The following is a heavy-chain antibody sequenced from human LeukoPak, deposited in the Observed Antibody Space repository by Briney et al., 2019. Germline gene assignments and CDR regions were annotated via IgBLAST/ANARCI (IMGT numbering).Heavy chain of an antibody. CDR1: GITFSSYS. D-gene: IGHD3-9*01. V-gene: IGHV3-21*01. CDR2: ISSSSSYI. J-gene: IGHJ4*02. Sequence: GGSLRLSCAASGITFSSYSMDWVRQAPGKGLEWVSSISSSSSYIYYADSVKGRITISRDNAKNSLYLQMNSLRAEDTAVYYCATITILPGGRADYWGQGTLVTVSS. CDR3: ATITILPGGRADY.